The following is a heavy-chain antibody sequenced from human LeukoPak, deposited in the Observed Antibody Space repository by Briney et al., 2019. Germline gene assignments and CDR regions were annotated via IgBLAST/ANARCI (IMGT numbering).Heavy chain of an antibody. CDR3: AKALGYGLFDAFDI. Sequence: RGSLRLSCSAAAVSFSSYAMICVRHPAREGLEWVSAISGSGGSTYYADSVKGRFTNSRDNSKNTLYLQMNSLRAEDTAVYYCAKALGYGLFDAFDIWGQGTMVTVSS. D-gene: IGHD3-16*01. V-gene: IGHV3-23*01. CDR2: ISGSGGST. J-gene: IGHJ3*02. CDR1: AVSFSSYA.